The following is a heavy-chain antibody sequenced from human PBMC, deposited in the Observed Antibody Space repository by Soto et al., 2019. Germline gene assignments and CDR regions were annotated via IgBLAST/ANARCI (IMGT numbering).Heavy chain of an antibody. CDR1: GYTFSNYG. V-gene: IGHV1-18*01. Sequence: QVQLVQSGAEVKQPGASVKVSCTASGYTFSNYGISWVRQAPGQGLEWLGWISAYSGDTNFAQRFQGRVTMTTDTSTSTAYMELRSLTSDDTALYYCARDVVAITTGGPDYWGQGTLVTVSS. D-gene: IGHD3-22*01. J-gene: IGHJ4*02. CDR2: ISAYSGDT. CDR3: ARDVVAITTGGPDY.